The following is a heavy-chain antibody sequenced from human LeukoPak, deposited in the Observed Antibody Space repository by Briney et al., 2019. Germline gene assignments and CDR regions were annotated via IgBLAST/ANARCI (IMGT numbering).Heavy chain of an antibody. CDR1: GFTFSSYG. J-gene: IGHJ4*02. CDR3: AKDHWTYCSSTSCYTFDY. D-gene: IGHD2-2*01. Sequence: GRSLRLSCAASGFTFSSYGMHWVRQAPGKGLEWVAVISYDGSYKNYADSVKGRFTISRDDSKNTLYLQVNSPRAEDTAVYYCAKDHWTYCSSTSCYTFDYWGQGTLVTVSS. V-gene: IGHV3-30*18. CDR2: ISYDGSYK.